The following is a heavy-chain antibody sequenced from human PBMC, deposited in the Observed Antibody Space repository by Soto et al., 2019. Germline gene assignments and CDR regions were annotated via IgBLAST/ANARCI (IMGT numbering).Heavy chain of an antibody. CDR2: IYYSGST. CDR3: ARLPVDAFDI. Sequence: SETLSLTCTVSGGSIRSYYWSWIRQPPGKGLEWIGYIYYSGSTNYNPSLKSRVTISVDTSKNQFSLKLTSVTAVDTAVYYCARLPVDAFDIWGQGTMVTVSS. D-gene: IGHD4-4*01. V-gene: IGHV4-59*08. CDR1: GGSIRSYY. J-gene: IGHJ3*02.